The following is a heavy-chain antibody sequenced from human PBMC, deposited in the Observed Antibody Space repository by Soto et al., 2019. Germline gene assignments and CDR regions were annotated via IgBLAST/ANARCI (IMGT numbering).Heavy chain of an antibody. CDR2: ISPYNGHT. CDR1: GYIFTGYG. V-gene: IGHV1-18*04. D-gene: IGHD3-22*01. J-gene: IGHJ6*02. CDR3: ARGGSGYHTGRGFAGTMDV. Sequence: QAQVVQSGDEVKKPGASVKVSCKASGYIFTGYGISWVRQAPGQGLEWMGWISPYNGHTEFAQRLQGRLTLTTDTSTTTTFRERSNLRSDDTAVYYCARGGSGYHTGRGFAGTMDVWGQGTTVTVSS.